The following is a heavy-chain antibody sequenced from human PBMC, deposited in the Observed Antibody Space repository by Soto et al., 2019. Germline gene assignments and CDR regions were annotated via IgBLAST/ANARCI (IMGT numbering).Heavy chain of an antibody. Sequence: QVQLVESGGGVVQPGKSLRLSCAASGFTFSNYAMHWVRQAPGKGLEWVAVIANDGGNKFYADSVKGRFTVSRDNSKNTLFLQMNSLRAEDRAVYYCVREAAGDTSTLRFDYWGQGTLVTVSS. CDR1: GFTFSNYA. J-gene: IGHJ4*02. V-gene: IGHV3-30-3*01. CDR2: IANDGGNK. D-gene: IGHD3-10*01. CDR3: VREAAGDTSTLRFDY.